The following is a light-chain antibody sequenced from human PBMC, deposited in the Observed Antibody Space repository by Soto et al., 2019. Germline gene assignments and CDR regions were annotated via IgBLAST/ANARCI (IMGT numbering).Light chain of an antibody. CDR2: AVS. J-gene: IGLJ1*01. CDR1: SSDLGDYNY. V-gene: IGLV2-14*01. CDR3: CSYMRNSLYV. Sequence: QSALTQPASVSGSPGQSITISCTGTSSDLGDYNYVSWYQQHPGKAPKLMISAVSNRPSGVSDRFPGSKSGNTASLTISGLQAEDEADYYCSYMRNSLYVFGTGTKVTVL.